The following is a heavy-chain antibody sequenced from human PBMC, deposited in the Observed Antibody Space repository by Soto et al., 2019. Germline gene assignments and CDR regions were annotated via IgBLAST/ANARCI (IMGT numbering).Heavy chain of an antibody. Sequence: GESLKISCAVSGFTFSSHAMSWVRQAPGKGLEWVSAISGSGGTTYYADSVKGRFTISRDSSKNTLYLQMNSLRAEDTAVYSCAKHHCSSPSCVKYFEDWGPGTLVTVSS. V-gene: IGHV3-23*01. CDR2: ISGSGGTT. CDR3: AKHHCSSPSCVKYFED. CDR1: GFTFSSHA. J-gene: IGHJ4*02. D-gene: IGHD2-2*01.